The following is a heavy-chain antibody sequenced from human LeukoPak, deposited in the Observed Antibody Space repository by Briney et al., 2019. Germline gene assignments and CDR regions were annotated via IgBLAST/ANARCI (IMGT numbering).Heavy chain of an antibody. CDR2: IYAGGNT. Sequence: PGGSLRLSCAAYEFTVINSYMSLVRQAPGKGLEWVSIIYAGGNTYYADSVKGRFTISRDNSKNTVSLQINSLRAEDTAVYYCARTRSYSFDYWGRGTLVTVSS. CDR3: ARTRSYSFDY. CDR1: EFTVINSY. D-gene: IGHD2-15*01. J-gene: IGHJ4*02. V-gene: IGHV3-66*01.